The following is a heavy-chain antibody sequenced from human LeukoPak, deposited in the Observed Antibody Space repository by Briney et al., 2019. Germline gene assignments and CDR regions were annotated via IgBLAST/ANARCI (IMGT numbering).Heavy chain of an antibody. D-gene: IGHD3-10*01. V-gene: IGHV1-8*02. CDR2: MNPNSGNT. CDR1: GYTFTGYY. Sequence: GASVKVSCKASGYTFTGYYMHWVRQATGQGLEWMGWMNPNSGNTGYAQKFQGRVTMTRNTSISTAYMELSSLRSEDTAVYYCARGGSGSYYNGDDYWGQGTLVTVSS. CDR3: ARGGSGSYYNGDDY. J-gene: IGHJ4*02.